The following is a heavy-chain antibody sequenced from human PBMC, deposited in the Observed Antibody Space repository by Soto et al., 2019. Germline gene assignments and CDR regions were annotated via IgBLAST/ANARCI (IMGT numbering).Heavy chain of an antibody. CDR3: AKATSGSTRVYYYYYMDV. J-gene: IGHJ6*03. Sequence: GGSLRLSCAASGFTFSSYAMSWVRQAPGKGLEWVSAISGSGGSTYYADSVKGRFTISRDNSKNTLYLQMNSLRAEDTAVYYCAKATSGSTRVYYYYYMDVWGKGTTVTISS. D-gene: IGHD2-2*01. CDR1: GFTFSSYA. CDR2: ISGSGGST. V-gene: IGHV3-23*01.